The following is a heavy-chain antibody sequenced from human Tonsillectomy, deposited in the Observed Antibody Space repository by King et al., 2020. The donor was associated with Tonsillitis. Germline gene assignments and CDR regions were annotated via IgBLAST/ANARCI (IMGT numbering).Heavy chain of an antibody. CDR2: IIPIFGTS. J-gene: IGHJ4*02. D-gene: IGHD3-22*01. CDR3: ARDRRYYDSSGYYLFY. V-gene: IGHV1-69*01. CDR1: GGTFSSYA. Sequence: QLVQSGAEVKKPGSSVKVSCKASGGTFSSYAISWVRQAPGQGLEWVGGIIPIFGTSNYAQKFQGRVTITADESTSTAYMELSNLRSEDTAVYYCARDRRYYDSSGYYLFYWGQGTLVTVSS.